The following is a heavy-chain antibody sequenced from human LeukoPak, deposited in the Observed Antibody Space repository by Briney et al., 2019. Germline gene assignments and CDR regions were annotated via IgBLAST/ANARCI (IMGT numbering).Heavy chain of an antibody. CDR1: GFTFSSYE. D-gene: IGHD3-10*01. J-gene: IGHJ6*02. V-gene: IGHV3-48*03. Sequence: GGSLRLSCAASGFTFSSYEMNWVRQAPGKGLEWVSYISSSGSTIYYADSVKGRFTISRDNAKNSLYLQMNSLRAEDTAVYYCARDLPYGSGSHCGMDVWGQGTTVTVSS. CDR3: ARDLPYGSGSHCGMDV. CDR2: ISSSGSTI.